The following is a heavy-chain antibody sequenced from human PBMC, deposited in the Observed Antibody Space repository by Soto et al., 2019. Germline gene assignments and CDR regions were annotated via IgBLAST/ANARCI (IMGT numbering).Heavy chain of an antibody. CDR3: ASPKIAFYNWFDP. D-gene: IGHD3-3*02. CDR1: GGSVCSSSYD. CDR2: IYYSGST. V-gene: IGHV4-39*01. Sequence: SETPSLTCTVCGGSVCSSSYDGGWIQQPPGKGLEWIGSIYYSGSTYYNPSLKSRVTISVDTSKNQFSLKLSSVTAADTAVYYCASPKIAFYNWFDPWGQGTLVTVSS. J-gene: IGHJ5*02.